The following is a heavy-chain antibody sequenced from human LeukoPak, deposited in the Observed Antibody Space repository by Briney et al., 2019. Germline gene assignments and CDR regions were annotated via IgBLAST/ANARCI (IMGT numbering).Heavy chain of an antibody. Sequence: GRSLRLSCAASGFTFSSYGMHWVRQAPGKGLEWVAVIWYDGSNKYYADSVKGRFTISRDNSKNTLYLQMNSLRAEDTAVYYCARGMDIVATPDYWGQGTLVTVSS. CDR1: GFTFSSYG. J-gene: IGHJ4*02. V-gene: IGHV3-33*01. CDR2: IWYDGSNK. CDR3: ARGMDIVATPDY. D-gene: IGHD5-12*01.